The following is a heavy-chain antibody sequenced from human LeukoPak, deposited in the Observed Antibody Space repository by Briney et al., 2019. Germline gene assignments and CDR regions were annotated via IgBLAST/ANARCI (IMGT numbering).Heavy chain of an antibody. V-gene: IGHV3-30-3*01. D-gene: IGHD3-10*01. CDR1: GFTFSSYA. Sequence: GRSLRLSCEASGFTFSSYAMHWVRQAPGNGLEWVAVILDDGSNKYNADSVKGRFTISRDNSKNTLYLQMNSLRAEDTAVYYCARDQTYYYGSGTPDDAFDIWGQGTMVTVSS. J-gene: IGHJ3*02. CDR3: ARDQTYYYGSGTPDDAFDI. CDR2: ILDDGSNK.